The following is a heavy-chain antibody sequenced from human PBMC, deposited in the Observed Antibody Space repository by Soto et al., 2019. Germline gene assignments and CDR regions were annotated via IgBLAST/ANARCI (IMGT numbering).Heavy chain of an antibody. Sequence: EVQLVESGGGLVQPGGSLRLSCVASGFKFDYYWMHWVRQAPGGGLMWISRLQTDGSHPAYADSVKGRFTISRDNAKNTLYLQMNNLRVGDTAVYYCARGGDPDYWGQGTLVTVSS. CDR3: ARGGDPDY. D-gene: IGHD2-21*02. CDR1: GFKFDYYW. J-gene: IGHJ4*02. V-gene: IGHV3-74*01. CDR2: LQTDGSHP.